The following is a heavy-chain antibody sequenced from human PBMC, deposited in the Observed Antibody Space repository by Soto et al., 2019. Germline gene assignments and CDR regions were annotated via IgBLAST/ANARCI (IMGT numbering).Heavy chain of an antibody. D-gene: IGHD6-19*01. V-gene: IGHV3-21*01. CDR2: ISSSSSYI. Sequence: EVQLVESGGGLVKPGGSLRLSCAASGFTFSSYSMNWVRQAPGKGLEWVSSISSSSSYIYYADSVKGRFTISRDNAKNSLYLQMNSLRAEDTAVYYCARRSVAVAGGEDYWGQGTLVTVSS. CDR1: GFTFSSYS. CDR3: ARRSVAVAGGEDY. J-gene: IGHJ4*02.